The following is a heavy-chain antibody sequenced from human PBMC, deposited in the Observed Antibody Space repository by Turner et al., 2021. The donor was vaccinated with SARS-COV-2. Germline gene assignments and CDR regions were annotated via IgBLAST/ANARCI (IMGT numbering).Heavy chain of an antibody. J-gene: IGHJ4*02. Sequence: DAHLMESGGKLVRPGETLTLSCAATGFRFSSFALSWVRQAPGKGLEWVAHVGNTGRTTNYADSVRGRFTISRDNSNGTLFLLMGSLKVEDTAVYFCAKTSSGMVDYFDSWGQGTPVTVSS. CDR1: GFRFSSFA. CDR3: AKTSSGMVDYFDS. V-gene: IGHV3-23*01. CDR2: VGNTGRTT. D-gene: IGHD3-3*01.